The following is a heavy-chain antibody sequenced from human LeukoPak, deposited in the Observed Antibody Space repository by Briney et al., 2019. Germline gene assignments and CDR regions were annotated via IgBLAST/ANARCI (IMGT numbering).Heavy chain of an antibody. Sequence: GGSLRLSCAASGFSVSNNYMSWVRQAPGQGLEWVSVIYSGGSTFYADSVKGRFTISRDNSKNTLYLQMNSLRAEDTAVYYCASDSYSPEYFQHWGQGTLVTVSS. CDR3: ASDSYSPEYFQH. CDR1: GFSVSNNY. CDR2: IYSGGST. J-gene: IGHJ1*01. D-gene: IGHD2-15*01. V-gene: IGHV3-66*01.